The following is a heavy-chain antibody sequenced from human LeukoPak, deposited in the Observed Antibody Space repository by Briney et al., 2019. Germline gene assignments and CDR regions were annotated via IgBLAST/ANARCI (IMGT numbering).Heavy chain of an antibody. Sequence: GGSLRLSCAASGFTFSDYNMRWIRQAPGKGLEWVSGISWNSGSIGYADSVKGRFTISRDNAKNSLYLQMNSLRAEDTALYYCAKDTGYYYDSSNYWNWGQGTLVTVSS. J-gene: IGHJ4*02. V-gene: IGHV3-9*01. CDR3: AKDTGYYYDSSNYWN. D-gene: IGHD3-22*01. CDR2: ISWNSGSI. CDR1: GFTFSDYN.